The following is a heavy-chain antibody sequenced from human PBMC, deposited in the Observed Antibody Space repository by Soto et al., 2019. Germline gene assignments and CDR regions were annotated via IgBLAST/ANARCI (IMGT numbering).Heavy chain of an antibody. CDR3: ARAAYDYGDYGQYYYYYGMDV. D-gene: IGHD4-17*01. Sequence: QVQLQESGPGLVKPSETLSLTCTVSGGSVSSANYYWSWIRQPPGKGLEWIGYIYRTGGTKYNPSLKSRVTISIDTSKNQFSLKLSSVTAADTAVYYCARAAYDYGDYGQYYYYYGMDVWGQGTTVTVSS. CDR2: IYRTGGT. J-gene: IGHJ6*02. CDR1: GGSVSSANYY. V-gene: IGHV4-61*01.